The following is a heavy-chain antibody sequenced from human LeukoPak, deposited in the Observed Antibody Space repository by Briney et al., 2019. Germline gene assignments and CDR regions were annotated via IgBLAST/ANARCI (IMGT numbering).Heavy chain of an antibody. CDR3: ARGGSRIRGYDFWSGYYYFDY. V-gene: IGHV4-4*02. D-gene: IGHD3-3*01. CDR2: IYHSGST. Sequence: SETLSLTCAVSGGSISSSNWWSWVRQPPGKGPEWIGEIYHSGSTNYNPSLKSRVTISVDASKNQFSLKLSSVTAADTAVYYCARGGSRIRGYDFWSGYYYFDYWGQGTLVTVSS. J-gene: IGHJ4*02. CDR1: GGSISSSNW.